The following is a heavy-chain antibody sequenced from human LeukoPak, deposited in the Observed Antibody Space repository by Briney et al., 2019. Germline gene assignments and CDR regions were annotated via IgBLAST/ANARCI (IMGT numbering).Heavy chain of an antibody. CDR3: ARDLRALGDYFDY. Sequence: GSLRLSCAASGFSFSAYAMYWVRQPPGKGLEWIRSIYYSGSTYYNPSLKSRVTISVDTSKNQFSLKLSSVTAADTAVYYCARDLRALGDYFDYWGQGTLVTVSS. D-gene: IGHD3-16*01. V-gene: IGHV4-39*07. J-gene: IGHJ4*02. CDR2: IYYSGST. CDR1: GFSFSAYA.